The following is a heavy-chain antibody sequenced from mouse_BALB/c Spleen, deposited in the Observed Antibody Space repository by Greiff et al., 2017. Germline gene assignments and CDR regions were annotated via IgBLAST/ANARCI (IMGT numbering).Heavy chain of an antibody. CDR1: GFTFSSYG. D-gene: IGHD3-1*01. J-gene: IGHJ4*01. Sequence: EVQVVESGGGLVQPGGSLKLSCAASGFTFSSYGMSWVRQTPDKRLELVATMNSNGGSTYYPDSVKGRFTISRDNAKNTLYLQMSSLKSEDTAMYYCARDSFLYYYAMDDWGQGTSVTVSA. V-gene: IGHV5-6-3*01. CDR2: MNSNGGST. CDR3: ARDSFLYYYAMDD.